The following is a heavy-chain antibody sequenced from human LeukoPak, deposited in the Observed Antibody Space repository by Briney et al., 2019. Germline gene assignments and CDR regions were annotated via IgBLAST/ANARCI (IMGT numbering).Heavy chain of an antibody. CDR2: IYYSGST. Sequence: SETLSLTCTVSGGSISSSSYYWGWIRQPPGKGLEWIGSIYYSGSTYYNPSLKSRVTISVDTSKNQFSLKLSSVTAADTAVYYCVSLTYYDFWSGYFFDYWGQGTLVTVSS. CDR3: VSLTYYDFWSGYFFDY. V-gene: IGHV4-39*01. D-gene: IGHD3-3*01. CDR1: GGSISSSSYY. J-gene: IGHJ4*02.